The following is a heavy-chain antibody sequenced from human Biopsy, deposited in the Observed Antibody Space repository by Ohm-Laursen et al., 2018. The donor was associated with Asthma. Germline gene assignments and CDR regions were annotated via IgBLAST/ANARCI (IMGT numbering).Heavy chain of an antibody. Sequence: ASVTVSCKTSGYTFNSAGITWVRQAPGQGLEWMGWISVYNGNTKVAQKLQDRVTMITDTSTSRAYIELRSLRSDDMAVYFCARAVDYSHYYGIDVWGQGTTVPVS. J-gene: IGHJ6*02. D-gene: IGHD3-10*01. CDR1: GYTFNSAG. CDR2: ISVYNGNT. V-gene: IGHV1-18*03. CDR3: ARAVDYSHYYGIDV.